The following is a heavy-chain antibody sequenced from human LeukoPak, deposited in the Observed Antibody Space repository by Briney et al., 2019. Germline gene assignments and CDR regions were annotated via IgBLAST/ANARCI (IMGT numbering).Heavy chain of an antibody. CDR2: ISNRISTI. CDR3: ARDLDYYGSGNDY. D-gene: IGHD3-10*01. V-gene: IGHV3-48*02. Sequence: PGGSLRLSCAASGFTFSRYSTNWVRQAPGKGLEWVSYISNRISTIYYADSVKGRFTISRDNAKNSLYLQMNSLRDEDTAVYYCARDLDYYGSGNDYWGQGTLVTVSS. J-gene: IGHJ4*02. CDR1: GFTFSRYS.